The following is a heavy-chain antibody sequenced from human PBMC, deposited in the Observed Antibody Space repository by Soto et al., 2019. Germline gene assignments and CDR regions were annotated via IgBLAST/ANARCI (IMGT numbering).Heavy chain of an antibody. Sequence: PSETLSLTCSVSGGSISSSYWNWIRQPAGKGLEWIGRFYTTGRASYNPSLKGRLTLSGDTSKNQFSLKLSSVTAADTAVYYCASSPYSSSSPFDYWGQGTLVTVSS. CDR2: FYTTGRA. CDR3: ASSPYSSSSPFDY. D-gene: IGHD6-6*01. V-gene: IGHV4-4*07. J-gene: IGHJ4*02. CDR1: GGSISSSY.